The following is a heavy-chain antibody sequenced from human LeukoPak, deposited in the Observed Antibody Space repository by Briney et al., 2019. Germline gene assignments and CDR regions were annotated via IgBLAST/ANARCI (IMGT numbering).Heavy chain of an antibody. CDR2: ISTDASST. CDR1: GFTFSSYW. D-gene: IGHD3-10*02. Sequence: GGSLRLSCAGSGFTFSSYWMHWVRQAPGKGLVWVSRISTDASSTTYADSVKGRFTISRDNAKDTLYLQMNSLRAEDTAVYYCAELGITMIGGVWGKGTTVTISS. CDR3: AELGITMIGGV. V-gene: IGHV3-74*01. J-gene: IGHJ6*04.